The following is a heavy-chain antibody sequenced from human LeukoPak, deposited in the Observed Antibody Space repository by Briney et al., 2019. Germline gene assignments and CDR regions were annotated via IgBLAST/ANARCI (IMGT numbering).Heavy chain of an antibody. D-gene: IGHD3-3*01. CDR2: IRYDGSNK. Sequence: TGGSLRLSCAASGFTFSSYGMHWVRQAPGQGLGWVAFIRYDGSNKYYADCVKGRFTISRDNSKNTLYLQMNSLRAEDTAVYYCAKEGHFGVFERFLDVWGKGTTVTVSS. J-gene: IGHJ6*04. V-gene: IGHV3-30*02. CDR1: GFTFSSYG. CDR3: AKEGHFGVFERFLDV.